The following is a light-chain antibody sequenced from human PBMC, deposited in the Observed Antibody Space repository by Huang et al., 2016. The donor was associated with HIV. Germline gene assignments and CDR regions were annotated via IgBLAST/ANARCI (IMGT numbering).Light chain of an antibody. Sequence: VMTQSPASLSASPGARVTLSCRASQGVRTNLAWYQQKPGQAPTLLMFGASTRATGTPPRFSGRGSGTDFTLTITSLQSSDSAIYYCQQYNDWPPLTFGGGTKAE. V-gene: IGKV3D-15*01. CDR1: QGVRTN. J-gene: IGKJ4*01. CDR3: QQYNDWPPLT. CDR2: GAS.